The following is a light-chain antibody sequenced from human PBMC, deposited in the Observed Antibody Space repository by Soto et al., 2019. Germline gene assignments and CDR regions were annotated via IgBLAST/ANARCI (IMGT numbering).Light chain of an antibody. Sequence: EVVLTQSPATLSLSPGERAILSCRASHSVEKDLAWYQQKPGQAPRLLIYDESNRPTGIPARFSGSGSGTDLTPTGPSIDPEDSSIHYRQQRSPWPPLAFGAGTQV. V-gene: IGKV3-11*01. J-gene: IGKJ4*01. CDR2: DES. CDR1: HSVEKD. CDR3: QQRSPWPPLA.